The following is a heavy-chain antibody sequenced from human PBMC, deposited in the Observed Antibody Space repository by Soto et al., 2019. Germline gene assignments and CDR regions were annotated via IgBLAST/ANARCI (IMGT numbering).Heavy chain of an antibody. CDR3: ASGLEYSSSSTWFDP. J-gene: IGHJ5*02. D-gene: IGHD6-6*01. Sequence: SETLSLTCAVYGGSFSGYYWSWIRQPPGKGLEWIGEINHSGSTNYNPSLKSRVTISVDTSKNQFSLKLSSVTAADTAVYYCASGLEYSSSSTWFDPWGQGTLVTVSS. V-gene: IGHV4-34*01. CDR1: GGSFSGYY. CDR2: INHSGST.